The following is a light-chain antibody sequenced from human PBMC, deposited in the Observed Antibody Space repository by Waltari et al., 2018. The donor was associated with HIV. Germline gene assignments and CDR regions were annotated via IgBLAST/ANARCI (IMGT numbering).Light chain of an antibody. J-gene: IGLJ3*02. V-gene: IGLV2-14*03. CDR1: SSDVGGYPH. CDR2: DVS. CDR3: SSYTSTTTLVV. Sequence: QSALTQPASVSGSPGQSITISCTGTSSDVGGYPHVSWYQQHPGKAPKLMIFDVSNRPSGVSNRFSGSKSGNTASLTISGLQAEDEAHYFCSSYTSTTTLVVFGGGTKLTVL.